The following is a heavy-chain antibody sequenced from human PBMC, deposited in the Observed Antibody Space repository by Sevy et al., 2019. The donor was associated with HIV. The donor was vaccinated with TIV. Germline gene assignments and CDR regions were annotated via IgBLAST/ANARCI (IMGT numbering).Heavy chain of an antibody. D-gene: IGHD6-13*01. CDR1: GDSITSSSYY. CDR3: ARRAYGSSHYFDY. Sequence: SETLSLTCSVSGDSITSSSYYWGWIRQPPGKGLEWIGIIYYRGNTYYNPSLKSRVTIFVDTSSNHFSLKLTSVTAADTAFYYCARRAYGSSHYFDYWGQGTLVTVSS. V-gene: IGHV4-39*02. J-gene: IGHJ4*02. CDR2: IYYRGNT.